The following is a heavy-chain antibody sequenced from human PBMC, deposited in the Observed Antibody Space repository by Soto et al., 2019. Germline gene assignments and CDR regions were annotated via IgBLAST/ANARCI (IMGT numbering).Heavy chain of an antibody. CDR3: AKGMAVAANWFDP. CDR1: GFTFSGSW. J-gene: IGHJ5*02. D-gene: IGHD6-19*01. CDR2: IKPDGSER. V-gene: IGHV3-7*01. Sequence: GGSLRLSCAASGFTFSGSWMNWVRQAPGKGLEWVANIKPDGSERYYVDSVKGRFTISRDNAKNSLFLQMNSLRVEDTAVYYCAKGMAVAANWFDPWGQGTLVTVSS.